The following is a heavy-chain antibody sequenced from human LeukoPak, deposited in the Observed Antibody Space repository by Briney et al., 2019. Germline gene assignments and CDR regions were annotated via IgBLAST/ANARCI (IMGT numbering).Heavy chain of an antibody. CDR3: ARQNTPHGNFDY. J-gene: IGHJ4*02. CDR1: GFTFSSYD. Sequence: PGGSLRLSCAASGFTFSSYDMHWVRPATGKGLEWVSAIGVAANTFYSGSVKGRFTISRENAKNSLYLLMTSLRAEHTAVYYCARQNTPHGNFDYWGQGILVTVSS. CDR2: IGVAANT. V-gene: IGHV3-13*01. D-gene: IGHD1-26*01.